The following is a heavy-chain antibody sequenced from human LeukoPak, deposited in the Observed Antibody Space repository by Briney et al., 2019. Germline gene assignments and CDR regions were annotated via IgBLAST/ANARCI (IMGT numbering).Heavy chain of an antibody. CDR2: INHSGST. J-gene: IGHJ4*02. D-gene: IGHD7-27*01. CDR3: ARIPGDRPDD. CDR1: GGSFSGYY. V-gene: IGHV4-34*01. Sequence: PSETLSLTCAVYGGSFSGYYWSWIRQPPGKGLEWIGEINHSGSTNYNPSLKSRATISIDTSKKQFSLKLQSVTAADTAVYYCARIPGDRPDDWGQGTLVTVS.